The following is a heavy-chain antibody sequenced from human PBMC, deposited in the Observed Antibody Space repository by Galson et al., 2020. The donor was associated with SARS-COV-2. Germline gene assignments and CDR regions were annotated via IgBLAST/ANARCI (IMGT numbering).Heavy chain of an antibody. CDR2: IKEDESKK. CDR3: TRDSPVYTY. Sequence: GESLKISCAASGFTLTNYWMSWVRQVPGRGLEWVAKIKEDESKKYYVDSVRGRFTISSDDSENSVFLQMDSLRAEDTAVYYCTRDSPVYTYWGRGTQVTVSS. J-gene: IGHJ4*02. V-gene: IGHV3-7*01. D-gene: IGHD1-20*01. CDR1: GFTLTNYW.